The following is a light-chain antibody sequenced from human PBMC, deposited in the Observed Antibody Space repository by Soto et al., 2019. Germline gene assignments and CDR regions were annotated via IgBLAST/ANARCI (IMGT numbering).Light chain of an antibody. Sequence: QSVLTQPPSVSGAPGQRVTISCTGSNSDIGAGYDVHWYQQLPGTAPKLLIYGNSNRPSGVPDRFSGSKSGTSASLAITGLQAEDEADYYCQSYDSSLSEVVFGGGTKVTVL. J-gene: IGLJ2*01. V-gene: IGLV1-40*01. CDR2: GNS. CDR1: NSDIGAGYD. CDR3: QSYDSSLSEVV.